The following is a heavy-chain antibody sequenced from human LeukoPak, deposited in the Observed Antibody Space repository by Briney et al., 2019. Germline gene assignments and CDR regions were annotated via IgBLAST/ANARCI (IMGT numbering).Heavy chain of an antibody. CDR1: GGSISSYY. D-gene: IGHD3-3*01. Sequence: SETLSLTCTVSGGSISSYYWSWIRQPPGKGLEWIGYIYYSGSTNYNPSLKSRLTISVDTSKNQFSLKLSSVTAADTAVYYCAARYYDFWSVGYWGKGTLVTVSS. J-gene: IGHJ4*02. CDR3: AARYYDFWSVGY. V-gene: IGHV4-59*01. CDR2: IYYSGST.